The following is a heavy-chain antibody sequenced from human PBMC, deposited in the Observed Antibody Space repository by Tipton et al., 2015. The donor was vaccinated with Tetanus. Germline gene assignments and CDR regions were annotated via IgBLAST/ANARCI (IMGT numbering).Heavy chain of an antibody. Sequence: QLVQSGAEVKKPGASVKVSCKASRYTFTAYYMQWERQAPGQGLEWMGWINPNSGGTNYALKFQGRVTMTRDTSITTAYMELSNLRSDDTAVYYCARDGGFLSGFYAFDFWGQGTIVTVSS. J-gene: IGHJ3*01. CDR2: INPNSGGT. D-gene: IGHD3-3*01. V-gene: IGHV1-2*02. CDR1: RYTFTAYY. CDR3: ARDGGFLSGFYAFDF.